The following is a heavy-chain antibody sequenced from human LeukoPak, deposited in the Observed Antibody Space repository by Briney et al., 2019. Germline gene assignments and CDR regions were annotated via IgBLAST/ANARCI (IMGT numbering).Heavy chain of an antibody. CDR1: GFTFDDYA. CDR3: AKSDIIVVSDAKGNWFDP. Sequence: GRSLRLSCAASGFTFDDYAMHWVRRAPGKGLEWVSGISWNSGSIGYADSVKGRFTISRDNAKNSLYLQMNNLRTEDMAVYYCAKSDIIVVSDAKGNWFDPWGQGSLVTVSS. CDR2: ISWNSGSI. V-gene: IGHV3-9*03. J-gene: IGHJ5*02. D-gene: IGHD2-2*01.